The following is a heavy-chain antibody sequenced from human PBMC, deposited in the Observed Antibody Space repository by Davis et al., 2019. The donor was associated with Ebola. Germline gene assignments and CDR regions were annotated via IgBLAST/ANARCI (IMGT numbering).Heavy chain of an antibody. D-gene: IGHD5/OR15-5a*01. J-gene: IGHJ3*02. V-gene: IGHV4-59*01. CDR3: ARGLLYEAFDI. CDR2: IYYSGST. CDR1: GGSISSYY. Sequence: MPSETLSLTCTVSGGSISSYYWSWIRQPPGKGLEWIGYIYYSGSTNYNPSLKSRVTISVDTSKNQFSLKLSSVTAADTAVYYCARGLLYEAFDIWGQGTMVTVSS.